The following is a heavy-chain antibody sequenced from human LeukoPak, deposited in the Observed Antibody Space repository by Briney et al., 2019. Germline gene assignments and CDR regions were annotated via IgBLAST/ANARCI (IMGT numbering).Heavy chain of an antibody. V-gene: IGHV4-4*07. CDR3: ARGGYVLRFLSFDY. D-gene: IGHD3-3*01. J-gene: IGHJ4*02. CDR1: GGSISSYY. Sequence: SETLSLTCTVSGGSISSYYWSWIRQPAGKGLEWIGRIYTSGSTNYNPSLKSRVTISVDTSKNQFSLKLSSVTAADTAVYYCARGGYVLRFLSFDYWGQGTLVTVSS. CDR2: IYTSGST.